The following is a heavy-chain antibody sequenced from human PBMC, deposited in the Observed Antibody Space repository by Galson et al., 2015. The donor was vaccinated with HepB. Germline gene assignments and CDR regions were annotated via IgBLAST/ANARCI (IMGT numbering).Heavy chain of an antibody. D-gene: IGHD6-13*01. J-gene: IGHJ6*03. V-gene: IGHV1-18*01. Sequence: SVKVSCKASGYTFTSYGISWVRQAPGQGLEWMGWISAYNGNTNYAQKLQGRVTMTTDTSTSTAYMELRSLRSDDTAVYYCARDPNSSSWLYYYYYMDVWGKGTTVTVSS. CDR2: ISAYNGNT. CDR3: ARDPNSSSWLYYYYYMDV. CDR1: GYTFTSYG.